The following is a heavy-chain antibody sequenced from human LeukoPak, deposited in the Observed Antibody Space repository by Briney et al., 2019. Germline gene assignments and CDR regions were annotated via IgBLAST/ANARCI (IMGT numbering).Heavy chain of an antibody. Sequence: PGGSLRLSCVASGFTFSSYGMHWVRQAPGKGLEWEAVIWYDGSNKYYADSVKGRFTISRDNSKNTLYLQMNSLRAEDTAVYYCARVRGHKPTYYFDYWGQGTLVTVSS. CDR3: ARVRGHKPTYYFDY. D-gene: IGHD2-21*01. CDR2: IWYDGSNK. CDR1: GFTFSSYG. V-gene: IGHV3-33*01. J-gene: IGHJ4*02.